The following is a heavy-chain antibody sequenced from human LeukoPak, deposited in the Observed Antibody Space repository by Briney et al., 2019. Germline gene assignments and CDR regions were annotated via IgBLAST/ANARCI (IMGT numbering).Heavy chain of an antibody. Sequence: SETLSLTCAVYGGSFSGYYWSWIRKPPGKGLEWIGEINHSGSTNYNPSLKSRVTISVDTSKNQFSLKLSSVTAADTAVYYCARDTMVRGVTNYYYGMDVWGKGTTVTVSS. CDR3: ARDTMVRGVTNYYYGMDV. CDR2: INHSGST. CDR1: GGSFSGYY. D-gene: IGHD3-10*01. V-gene: IGHV4-34*01. J-gene: IGHJ6*04.